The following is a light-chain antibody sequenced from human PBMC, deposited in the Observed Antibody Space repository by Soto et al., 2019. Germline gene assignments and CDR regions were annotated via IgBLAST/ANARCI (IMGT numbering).Light chain of an antibody. J-gene: IGKJ1*01. V-gene: IGKV3-15*01. CDR3: QQYNNWPRT. CDR2: GAS. Sequence: EIVMTQSPVTLSVSPGERATLSCRASQNVNYNLGWYQQKPGQAPRLLIYGASARATGIPDRFSGSGSGTEFTLTISSLQSEDFAVYYCQQYNNWPRTFGQGTKVEVK. CDR1: QNVNYN.